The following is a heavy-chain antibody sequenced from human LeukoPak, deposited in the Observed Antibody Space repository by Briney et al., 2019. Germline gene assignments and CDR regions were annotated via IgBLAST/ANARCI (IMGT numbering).Heavy chain of an antibody. D-gene: IGHD3-16*01. CDR2: IYYSGST. CDR1: GGSISSYY. J-gene: IGHJ4*02. Sequence: SETLSLTCTVSGGSISSYYWSWIRQPPGKGLEWIGYIYYSGSTNYNPSLKSRVTISVDTSKNQFSLKLSSVTAADTAVYYCARDDIRGSFPYWGQGTLVTVSS. CDR3: ARDDIRGSFPY. V-gene: IGHV4-59*12.